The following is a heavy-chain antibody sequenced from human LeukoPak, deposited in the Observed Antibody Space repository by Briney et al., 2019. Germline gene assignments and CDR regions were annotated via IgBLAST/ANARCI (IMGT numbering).Heavy chain of an antibody. D-gene: IGHD3-10*01. J-gene: IGHJ4*02. CDR3: ARAVVGSGSLY. V-gene: IGHV3-66*01. CDR2: IYDGGST. Sequence: GGSLRLSCAAPGFTVSGSYVSWVRQAPGKGLEWVSVIYDGGSTYYADSVKDRFTISRDNSKNTLYLQMNSLRVGDTAVYYCARAVVGSGSLYWGQGTLVTVSS. CDR1: GFTVSGSY.